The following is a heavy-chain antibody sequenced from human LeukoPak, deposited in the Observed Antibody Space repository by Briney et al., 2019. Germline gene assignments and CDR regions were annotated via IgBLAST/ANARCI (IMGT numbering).Heavy chain of an antibody. CDR3: ARVKYYYDSSGYYWFDP. V-gene: IGHV1-69*05. CDR2: IIPIFGTA. CDR1: GGTFSSYA. J-gene: IGHJ5*02. Sequence: GASVKVSCKASGGTFSSYAISWVRQAPGQGLEWMGGIIPIFGTANYAQEFQARVTITTDESTSTAYMELSSLRSEDTAVYYCARVKYYYDSSGYYWFDPWGQGTLVTVSS. D-gene: IGHD3-22*01.